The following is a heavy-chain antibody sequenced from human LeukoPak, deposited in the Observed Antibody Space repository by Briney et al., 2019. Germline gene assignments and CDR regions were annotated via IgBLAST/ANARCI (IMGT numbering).Heavy chain of an antibody. V-gene: IGHV3-23*01. D-gene: IGHD3-22*01. CDR3: AKVRAYYYDSSGDY. CDR1: GFTFSSYA. Sequence: GGSLRLSCAASGFTFSSYAMNWVRQAPGKGLEWVSAISGSGGSTYYADSVKGRFTISRDNSKNTLYLQMNSLRAEDTAVYYCAKVRAYYYDSSGDYWGQGTLVTVSS. CDR2: ISGSGGST. J-gene: IGHJ4*02.